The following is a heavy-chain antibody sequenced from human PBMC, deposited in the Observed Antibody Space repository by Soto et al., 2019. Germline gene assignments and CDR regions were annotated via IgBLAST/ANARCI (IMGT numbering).Heavy chain of an antibody. Sequence: SETLSLTCAVYGGSFSGYYWSWIRQPPGKGLEWIGEINHSGSTNYNPSLKSRVTISVDTSKNQFSLKLSSVPAADTAVYYCARGPPTDDYRNYVALYSSGRAVWGQGTTVTVSS. J-gene: IGHJ6*02. D-gene: IGHD4-4*01. CDR3: ARGPPTDDYRNYVALYSSGRAV. CDR1: GGSFSGYY. CDR2: INHSGST. V-gene: IGHV4-34*01.